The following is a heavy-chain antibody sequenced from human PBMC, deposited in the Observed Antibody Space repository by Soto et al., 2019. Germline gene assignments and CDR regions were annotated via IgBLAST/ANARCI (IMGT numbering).Heavy chain of an antibody. CDR1: GGSLSGYS. Sequence: QVQLQQWGAGLLKPSETLSLTCAVYGGSLSGYSWSWIRQPPGKGLEWIVEIDHSGSTNYNPSLNSRFTISVDTSKNQFSLKLSFVTSADPDVFYCARRASSIGDFYIWGKGTIVHVSS. CDR3: ARRASSIGDFYI. D-gene: IGHD6-6*01. CDR2: IDHSGST. J-gene: IGHJ3*02. V-gene: IGHV4-34*01.